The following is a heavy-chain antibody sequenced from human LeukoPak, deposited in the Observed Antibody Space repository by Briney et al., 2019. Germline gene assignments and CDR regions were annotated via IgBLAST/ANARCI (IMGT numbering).Heavy chain of an antibody. CDR3: ASLNCGGDCYRGFLDY. D-gene: IGHD2-21*02. V-gene: IGHV4-39*01. CDR1: GGSISSSSYY. Sequence: SETLSLTCTVSGGSISSSSYYWGWIRQPQGKGLEWIESIYSSGNTYYNPSLKSRVTISVDTSKNQFSLKLSSVTAADTAVYYCASLNCGGDCYRGFLDYWGQGTLVIVSS. J-gene: IGHJ4*02. CDR2: IYSSGNT.